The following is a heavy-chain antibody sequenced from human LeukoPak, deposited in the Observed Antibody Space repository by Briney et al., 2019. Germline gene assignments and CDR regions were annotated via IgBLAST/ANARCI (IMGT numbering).Heavy chain of an antibody. Sequence: GGSLRLSCAASGFTFSHYGMHWVRQAPGRGLEWVAVIWYDGTNKYYADSVKGRFTISRDTSKNTLYLQMNSLRAEDTAVYYCTKDRRDRSYGYYFDYWGQGTLVTVSS. V-gene: IGHV3-33*06. J-gene: IGHJ4*02. CDR3: TKDRRDRSYGYYFDY. CDR2: IWYDGTNK. D-gene: IGHD5-18*01. CDR1: GFTFSHYG.